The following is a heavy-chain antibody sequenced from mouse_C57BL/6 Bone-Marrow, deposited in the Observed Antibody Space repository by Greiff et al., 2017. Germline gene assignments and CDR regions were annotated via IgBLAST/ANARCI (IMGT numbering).Heavy chain of an antibody. Sequence: VNVVESGAELARPGASVKLSCKASGYTFTSYGISWVKQRTGQGLEWIGEIYPRSGNTYYNEKFKGKATLTADKSSSTAYMELRSLTSEDSAVYFCARRWFAYWGQGTLVTVSA. J-gene: IGHJ3*01. CDR1: GYTFTSYG. V-gene: IGHV1-81*01. CDR2: IYPRSGNT. CDR3: ARRWFAY.